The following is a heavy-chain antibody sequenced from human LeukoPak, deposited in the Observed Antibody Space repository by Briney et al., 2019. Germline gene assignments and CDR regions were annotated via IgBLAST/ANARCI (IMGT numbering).Heavy chain of an antibody. CDR1: GFTFSSYW. CDR2: INSDGSST. Sequence: GGSLRLSCAASGFTFSSYWMHWVRQAPGKGLVWVSRINSDGSSTSSADSVKGRFTISRDNDKNTLYLQMNSLRDEDTAVYYCARARTTVTPRSINWFDPWGQGTLVTVCS. D-gene: IGHD4-11*01. V-gene: IGHV3-74*01. J-gene: IGHJ5*02. CDR3: ARARTTVTPRSINWFDP.